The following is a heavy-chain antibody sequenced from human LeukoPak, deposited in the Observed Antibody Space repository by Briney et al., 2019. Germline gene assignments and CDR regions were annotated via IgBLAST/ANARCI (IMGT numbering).Heavy chain of an antibody. J-gene: IGHJ4*02. V-gene: IGHV1-2*02. CDR2: LNPNSGET. D-gene: IGHD5-24*01. CDR1: GYTFTDYY. CDR3: ARGRNIEMTTMSGGSDY. Sequence: ASVTVSFTASGYTFTDYYMHLVRQAPGQGHEWMGWLNPNSGETNYAQKFQGRVSMTRDSSISTAYMDLSDLRSDDTAVYSCARGRNIEMTTMSGGSDYWGQGTLVTVSS.